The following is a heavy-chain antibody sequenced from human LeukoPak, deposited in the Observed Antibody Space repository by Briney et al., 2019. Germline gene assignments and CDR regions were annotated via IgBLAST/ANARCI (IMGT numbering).Heavy chain of an antibody. CDR2: IYYSGST. J-gene: IGHJ4*02. V-gene: IGHV4-39*01. CDR3: ARIPGYSYGHFDY. Sequence: PSETLSLTCTVSGGSISSSSYYWGWIRQPPGKGLEWIGGIYYSGSTYYNPSLKSRVTISVDTSKNQFSLKLSSVTAADTAVYYCARIPGYSYGHFDYWGQGTLVTVSS. D-gene: IGHD5-18*01. CDR1: GGSISSSSYY.